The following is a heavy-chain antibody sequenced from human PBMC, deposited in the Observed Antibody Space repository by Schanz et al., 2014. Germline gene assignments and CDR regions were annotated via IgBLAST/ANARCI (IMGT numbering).Heavy chain of an antibody. D-gene: IGHD5-12*01. CDR3: AGAVATIRADSFDI. Sequence: EVQLLESGGGLVQPGGSLRLSCVASGFTFFGSFAMSWVRQAPGKGLEWVSGMSGSGSTADYADSVKGRFTISRDNSRKTLYLQMNSLSAEDTAVYYCAGAVATIRADSFDIWGQGTMVAVSS. J-gene: IGHJ3*02. CDR2: MSGSGSTA. V-gene: IGHV3-23*01. CDR1: GFTFFGSFA.